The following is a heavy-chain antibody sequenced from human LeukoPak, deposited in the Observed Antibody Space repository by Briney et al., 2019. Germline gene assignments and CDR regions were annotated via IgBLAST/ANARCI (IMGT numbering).Heavy chain of an antibody. V-gene: IGHV4-31*03. D-gene: IGHD1-26*01. Sequence: SQTLSLTCTVSGGSISSGGYYWSWIRQHPGKGLEWIGYIYYSGSTYFNPSLKSRVTISVDTSKNQFSLKLSSVTAADTAVYYCAIVVPLGYFQHWGQGTLVTVSS. CDR1: GGSISSGGYY. CDR3: AIVVPLGYFQH. J-gene: IGHJ1*01. CDR2: IYYSGST.